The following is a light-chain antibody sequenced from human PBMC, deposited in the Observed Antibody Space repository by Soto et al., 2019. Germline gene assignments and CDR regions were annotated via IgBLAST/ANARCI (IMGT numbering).Light chain of an antibody. CDR2: DAS. CDR3: QQSYSTRIT. J-gene: IGKJ5*01. CDR1: QNINNY. Sequence: DIQMTQSPSSLSASVGDRVTITWQASQNINNYLNWYQQKPGRAPKLLIYDASNLEAGVPSRFRGSGSGTDFTFTISRLQPEDFATYYCQQSYSTRITFGQGTRLEIK. V-gene: IGKV1-33*01.